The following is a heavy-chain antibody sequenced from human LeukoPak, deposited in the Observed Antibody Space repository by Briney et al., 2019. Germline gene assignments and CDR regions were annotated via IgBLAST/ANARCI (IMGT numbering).Heavy chain of an antibody. Sequence: GGSLRLSCAASGFTFSTYTMNWVRQAPGKGLEWVANINQDGSERYLVDSVKGRFTISRDNAKNSLFLQMNSLRVEDTAVYYCARAVAARSFYFDSWGQGTLVTVSS. V-gene: IGHV3-7*01. CDR2: INQDGSER. J-gene: IGHJ4*02. D-gene: IGHD4-23*01. CDR3: ARAVAARSFYFDS. CDR1: GFTFSTYT.